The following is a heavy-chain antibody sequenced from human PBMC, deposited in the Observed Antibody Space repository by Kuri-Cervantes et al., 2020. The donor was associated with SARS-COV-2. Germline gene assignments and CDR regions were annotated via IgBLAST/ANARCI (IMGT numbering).Heavy chain of an antibody. CDR3: ARCLAAAGSPPPPYYYYMDV. J-gene: IGHJ6*03. CDR2: IYHSGST. Sequence: GSLRLSCAVSGYSISSGYYWGWIRQPPGKGLEWIGSIYHSGSTYYNPSLKSRVTISVDTSKNQFSLKLSSVTAADTAVYYCARCLAAAGSPPPPYYYYMDVWGKGTTVTVSS. V-gene: IGHV4-38-2*01. CDR1: GYSISSGYY. D-gene: IGHD6-13*01.